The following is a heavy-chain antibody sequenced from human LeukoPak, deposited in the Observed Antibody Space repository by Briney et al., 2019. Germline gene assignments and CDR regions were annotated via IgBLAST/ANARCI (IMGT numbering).Heavy chain of an antibody. V-gene: IGHV3-30*18. J-gene: IGHJ4*02. CDR3: AKDHSLVLDY. CDR1: GFTFSSYG. D-gene: IGHD6-13*01. CDR2: ISYDGSNK. Sequence: GGSLRLSCAASGFTFSSYGMHCVRQAPGKGLEWVAVISYDGSNKYYADSVKGRFTISRDNSKNTLYLQMNSLRAEDTAVYYCAKDHSLVLDYWGQGTLVTVSS.